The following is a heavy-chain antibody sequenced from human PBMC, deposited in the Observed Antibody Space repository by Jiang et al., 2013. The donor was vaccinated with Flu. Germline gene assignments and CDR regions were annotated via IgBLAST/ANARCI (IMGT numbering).Heavy chain of an antibody. CDR1: GFIFSSYA. Sequence: VQLVESGGGLVQPGGSLRLSCAASGFIFSSYAMSWVRQAPGKGLEWVSAISGSSSSTYYADSVKGRFTISRDNSKKTLYLQMNSLRAEDTAVYYCAKGTAGGTYPSHYYFDCWGQGTLVTVSS. V-gene: IGHV3-23*04. CDR2: ISGSSSST. CDR3: AKGTAGGTYPSHYYFDC. D-gene: IGHD1-26*01. J-gene: IGHJ4*02.